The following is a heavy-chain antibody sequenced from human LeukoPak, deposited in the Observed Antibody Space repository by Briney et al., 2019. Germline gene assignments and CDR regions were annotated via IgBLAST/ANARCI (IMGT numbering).Heavy chain of an antibody. CDR3: ARVWANWNDLGTHWFDP. CDR2: VYYSGST. CDR1: SGSISSYY. Sequence: SETLSLTCTVSSGSISSYYWSWIRQPPGKGLEWIGYVYYSGSTNYNPSLKSRVTISVDTSKNQFSLKLTSVTAADTAVYYCARVWANWNDLGTHWFDPWGQGTLVTVSS. D-gene: IGHD1-20*01. J-gene: IGHJ5*02. V-gene: IGHV4-59*01.